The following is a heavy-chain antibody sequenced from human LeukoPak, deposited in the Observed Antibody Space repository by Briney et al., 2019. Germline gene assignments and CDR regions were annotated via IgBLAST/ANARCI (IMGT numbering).Heavy chain of an antibody. CDR2: ISGSGGST. J-gene: IGHJ4*02. D-gene: IGHD2-2*02. CDR1: GFTFSSYA. Sequence: TGGSLRLSCAASGFTFSSYAMSWVRQAPGKGLEWVSAISGSGGSTYYADSVKGRFTISRDNSKNTLYLQMNSLRAEDTAVYYCAKDHPYTTTSRGYFDYWGQGTLVTVSS. CDR3: AKDHPYTTTSRGYFDY. V-gene: IGHV3-23*01.